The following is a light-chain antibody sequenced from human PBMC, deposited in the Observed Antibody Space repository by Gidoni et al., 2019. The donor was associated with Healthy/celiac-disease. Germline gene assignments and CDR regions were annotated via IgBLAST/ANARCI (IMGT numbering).Light chain of an antibody. CDR2: KIS. J-gene: IGKJ2*01. CDR3: MQATQFPQIT. CDR1: QSLVHSDGNTY. Sequence: EIVRTQTPLSSPVTLGQQASMSCRSSQSLVHSDGNTYLSWLQQRPGQPPRLLIYKISNLFSGVPDRFSGIGAVPDFTLTISRVEAADVGVYYCMQATQFPQITFGQGTKLEIK. V-gene: IGKV2-24*01.